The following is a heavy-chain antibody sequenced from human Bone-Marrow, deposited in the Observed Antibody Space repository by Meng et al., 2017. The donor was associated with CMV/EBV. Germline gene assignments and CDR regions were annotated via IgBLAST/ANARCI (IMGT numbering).Heavy chain of an antibody. CDR2: IHYSGDT. CDR1: GGSISGTSYY. CDR3: ARYGTPGFDP. J-gene: IGHJ5*02. D-gene: IGHD1-1*01. V-gene: IGHV4-39*07. Sequence: SETLSLTCTVSGGSISGTSYYWGWIRQPPGKGLECIGSIHYSGDTPNNSSLKSRVTLSVDTSKNQFSLRLKSVTAADTAVYFCARYGTPGFDPWGQGIRVTVSS.